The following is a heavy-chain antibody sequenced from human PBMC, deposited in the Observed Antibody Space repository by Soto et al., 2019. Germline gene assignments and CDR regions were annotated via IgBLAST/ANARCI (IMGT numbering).Heavy chain of an antibody. Sequence: QVQLQESGPGLVKPSGTLSLTCAVSSGSISSSNWWSWVRQPPGKGLGWIGEIYLSGSTNYNPSLKSRVTISVDKSKNQFSLKLSSVTAADTAVYYCARDSIAAAGTYYYYMDVWGKGTTVTVSS. J-gene: IGHJ6*03. D-gene: IGHD6-13*01. CDR1: SGSISSSNW. CDR3: ARDSIAAAGTYYYYMDV. CDR2: IYLSGST. V-gene: IGHV4-4*02.